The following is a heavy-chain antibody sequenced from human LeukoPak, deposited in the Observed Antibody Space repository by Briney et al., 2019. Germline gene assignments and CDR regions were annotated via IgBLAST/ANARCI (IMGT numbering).Heavy chain of an antibody. V-gene: IGHV4-34*01. CDR2: INHCGST. J-gene: IGHJ5*02. CDR1: GGSFSGYY. D-gene: IGHD3-16*02. Sequence: SETLSLTCAVYGGSFSGYYWSWIRQPPGKGLEWIGEINHCGSTNYNPSLKSRVTISVDTSKNQFSLKLSSVTAADTAVYYCARAHYDYVWGSYRSSWFDPWGQGTLVTVSS. CDR3: ARAHYDYVWGSYRSSWFDP.